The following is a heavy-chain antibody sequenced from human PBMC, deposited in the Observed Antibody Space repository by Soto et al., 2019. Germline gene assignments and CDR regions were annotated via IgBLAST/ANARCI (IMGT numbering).Heavy chain of an antibody. Sequence: GGSLRLSCAASGFTFSSYSMNWVRQAPGKGLEWVSSISSSSSYIYYADSVKGRFTISRDNAKNSLYLQMNSLRAEDTAVYYCARDGNYDILTGYYGGFDYWGQGTLVTVSS. CDR1: GFTFSSYS. V-gene: IGHV3-21*01. CDR2: ISSSSSYI. J-gene: IGHJ4*02. D-gene: IGHD3-9*01. CDR3: ARDGNYDILTGYYGGFDY.